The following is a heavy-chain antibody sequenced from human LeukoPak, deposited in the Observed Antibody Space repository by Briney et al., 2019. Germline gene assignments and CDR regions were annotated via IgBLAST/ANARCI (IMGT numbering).Heavy chain of an antibody. J-gene: IGHJ5*02. CDR2: INPNSGAT. CDR1: GYTFTAYS. Sequence: ASVKVSCKASGYTFTAYSMHWVRQAPGQGLEWMGWINPNSGATEYAQKFQGRVTMTRDMSLSTAYMELRRVRADDTAVYYGARDIASCYDPWGQGTLVTVFS. CDR3: ARDIASCYDP. V-gene: IGHV1-2*02. D-gene: IGHD2-2*01.